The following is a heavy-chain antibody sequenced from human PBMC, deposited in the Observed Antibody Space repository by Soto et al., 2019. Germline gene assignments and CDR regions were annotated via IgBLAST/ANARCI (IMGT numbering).Heavy chain of an antibody. Sequence: EVQLWESGGGLVQPGGSLRLSCAASGFTFSNYAMSWVRQAPGKGLEWVSAISGSGGWTYYADSVKGRFTIPRDNSKNTLYLQMNSLRGEDTAVYYCARTIVVVVPDNFDHWGQGTLVTVSS. CDR1: GFTFSNYA. CDR2: ISGSGGWT. V-gene: IGHV3-23*01. J-gene: IGHJ4*02. D-gene: IGHD3-22*01. CDR3: ARTIVVVVPDNFDH.